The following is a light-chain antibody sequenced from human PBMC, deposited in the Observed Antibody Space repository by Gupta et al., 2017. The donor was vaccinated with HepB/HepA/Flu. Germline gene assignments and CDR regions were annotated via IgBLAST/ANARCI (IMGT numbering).Light chain of an antibody. V-gene: IGKV1-9*01. CDR3: QQLNNYPIT. Sequence: DIQLTQSPSFLSASVGDRVTITCRASQGISSYLAWYQQKPGKAPKLLIYASSTLQSGVPSRFSGSGSGTEFNLTISSLQPEDFATYYCQQLNNYPITFGGGTKVEIK. CDR1: QGISSY. J-gene: IGKJ4*01. CDR2: ASS.